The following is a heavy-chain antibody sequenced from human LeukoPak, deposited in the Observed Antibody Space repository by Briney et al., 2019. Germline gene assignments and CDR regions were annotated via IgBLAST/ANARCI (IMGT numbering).Heavy chain of an antibody. J-gene: IGHJ4*02. CDR3: ARLYCSSTSCYADFFDY. V-gene: IGHV1-2*02. CDR2: INPNSGGT. CDR1: GYTFTSYA. D-gene: IGHD2-2*01. Sequence: ASVKVSCKASGYTFTSYAMNWVRQAPGQGLEWMGWINPNSGGTNYAQKFQGRVTMTRDTSISTAYMELSRLRSDDTAVYYCARLYCSSTSCYADFFDYWGQGTLVTVSS.